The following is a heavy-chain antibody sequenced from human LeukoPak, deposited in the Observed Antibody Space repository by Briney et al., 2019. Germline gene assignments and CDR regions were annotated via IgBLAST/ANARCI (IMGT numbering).Heavy chain of an antibody. D-gene: IGHD2-8*01. Sequence: GGSLRLSCAASGFTFDDYGMSWVRQAPGKGLEWVSYISSSSSTIYYADSVKGRFTISRDNAKNSLYLQMNSLRAEDTAVYYCARDMYYDAFDIWGQGTMVTVSS. V-gene: IGHV3-48*04. CDR1: GFTFDDYG. J-gene: IGHJ3*02. CDR3: ARDMYYDAFDI. CDR2: ISSSSSTI.